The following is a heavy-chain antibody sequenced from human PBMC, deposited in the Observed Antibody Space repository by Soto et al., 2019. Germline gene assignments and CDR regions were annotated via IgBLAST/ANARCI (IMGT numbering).Heavy chain of an antibody. CDR3: AKALGYCSGGSCHGAFDI. CDR1: GYTFTGYY. Sequence: ASVKVSCEASGYTFTGYYMHWVLQAPGQGLEWMGWINPNSGGTNYAQKFQGRVTMTRDTSISTAYMELSRLRSDDTAVYYCAKALGYCSGGSCHGAFDIWGQGTMVTVSS. CDR2: INPNSGGT. J-gene: IGHJ3*02. D-gene: IGHD2-15*01. V-gene: IGHV1-2*02.